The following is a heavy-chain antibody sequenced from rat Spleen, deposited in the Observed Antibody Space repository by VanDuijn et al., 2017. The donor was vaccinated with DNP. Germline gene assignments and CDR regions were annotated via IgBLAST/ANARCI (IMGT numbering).Heavy chain of an antibody. CDR1: RITFSDHN. CDR2: ISNTGDNT. J-gene: IGHJ2*01. CDR3: ATALCDY. Sequence: EVQLVESGGGLVQPGRSLKLSCAVSRITFSDHNMAWVRQAPGKGLEWVASISNTGDNTYYSDSVKGRFTISRDNAKSTLYLQMNSLRSEDTATYYCATALCDYWGQGVMVTVSS. D-gene: IGHD3-2*01. V-gene: IGHV5-25*01.